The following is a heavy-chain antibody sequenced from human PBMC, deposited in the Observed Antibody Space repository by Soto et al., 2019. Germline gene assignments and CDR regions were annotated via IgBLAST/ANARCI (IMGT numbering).Heavy chain of an antibody. CDR1: GFTFSSDC. V-gene: IGHV3-33*01. D-gene: IGHD5-18*01. CDR3: ARVDTAMYYYYMDV. Sequence: AGGSLILSCAASGFTFSSDCMHWVRQAPGKGLEWVAVIWYDGSNKYYADSVKGRFTISRDNSKNTLYLQMNSLRAEDTAVYYCARVDTAMYYYYMDVWGKGTTVTVSS. J-gene: IGHJ6*03. CDR2: IWYDGSNK.